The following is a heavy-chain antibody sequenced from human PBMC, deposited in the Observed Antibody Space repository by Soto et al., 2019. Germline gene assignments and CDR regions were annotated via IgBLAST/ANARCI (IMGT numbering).Heavy chain of an antibody. Sequence: QVQLVQSGAEVKKPGASVKVSCKASGYTFTSYYMHWVRQAPGQGLEWMGIINPSGGSTSYAQKFPGRVTMTRDTSTSTVYMELSSLRSEDTAVYYCAREGRSIAASGTRWFDPWGQGTLVSVSS. D-gene: IGHD6-13*01. CDR3: AREGRSIAASGTRWFDP. V-gene: IGHV1-46*01. CDR1: GYTFTSYY. CDR2: INPSGGST. J-gene: IGHJ5*02.